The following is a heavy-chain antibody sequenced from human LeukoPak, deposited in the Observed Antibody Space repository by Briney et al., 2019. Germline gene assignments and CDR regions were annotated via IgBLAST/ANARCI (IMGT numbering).Heavy chain of an antibody. J-gene: IGHJ4*02. D-gene: IGHD3-9*01. V-gene: IGHV3-21*01. CDR1: GFTFSSYS. CDR3: ARDTDYYDILTGYTYYFDY. CDR2: ISSTGSYI. Sequence: GGSLRLSCAASGFTFSSYSMNWVRQAPGKGLEWVSSISSTGSYIYYADSVKGRFIISRGNAKNSLYLQMNSLRAEDTAVYYCARDTDYYDILTGYTYYFDYWGQGTLVTVSS.